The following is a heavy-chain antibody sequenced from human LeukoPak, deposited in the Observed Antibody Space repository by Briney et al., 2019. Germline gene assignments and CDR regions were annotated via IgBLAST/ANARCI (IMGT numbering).Heavy chain of an antibody. D-gene: IGHD2-2*01. CDR1: GYTFTNFG. V-gene: IGHV1-18*04. Sequence: ASVKVSCKASGYTFTNFGISWVRQAPGQGLEWMSWISANNGEIRYAQNFQGRVTMTTDTSTTTAYMELRSLRLDDTAVYYCASVPLSAHQLFCSDYWGQGTQVTVSS. J-gene: IGHJ4*02. CDR3: ASVPLSAHQLFCSDY. CDR2: ISANNGEI.